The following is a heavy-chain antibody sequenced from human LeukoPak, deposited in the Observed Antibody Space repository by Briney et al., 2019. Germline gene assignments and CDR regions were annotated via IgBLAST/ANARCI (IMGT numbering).Heavy chain of an antibody. V-gene: IGHV3-23*01. CDR1: GFTFSSYA. Sequence: GGSLRLSCAASGFTFSSYAMSWVRQAPGKGLEWVSAISGSGGSTYYADSVKGRFTISRDNAKNSLYLQMNSLRAEDTALYYCAKDTLRYCSGGSCYGMDVWGRGTTVTVSS. CDR3: AKDTLRYCSGGSCYGMDV. CDR2: ISGSGGST. J-gene: IGHJ6*02. D-gene: IGHD2-15*01.